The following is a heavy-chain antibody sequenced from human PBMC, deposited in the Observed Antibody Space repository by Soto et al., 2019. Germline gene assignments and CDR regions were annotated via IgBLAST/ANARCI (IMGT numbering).Heavy chain of an antibody. CDR1: GYTFTSYG. J-gene: IGHJ4*02. CDR2: ISAYNGNT. V-gene: IGHV1-18*01. CDR3: ARAGNDGVYFDY. Sequence: QVQLVQSGAEVKKPGASVKVSCKASGYTFTSYGISWVRQAPGQGLEWMGWISAYNGNTNYAQKLQGRVTMTTDTTTSTAYRELSSMRSDAKAVYYCARAGNDGVYFDYWGQGTLLTVSS. D-gene: IGHD1-1*01.